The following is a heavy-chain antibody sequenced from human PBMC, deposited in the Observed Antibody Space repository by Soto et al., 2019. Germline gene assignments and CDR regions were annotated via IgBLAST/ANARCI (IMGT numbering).Heavy chain of an antibody. Sequence: GESLKISCKGSGYSFTSYWISWVRQMPGKGLEWMGRIDPSDSYTNYSPSFQGHVTISADKSISTAYLQWSSLKASDTAMYYCARRQWPSLDAFDIWGQGTMVTVSS. CDR3: ARRQWPSLDAFDI. D-gene: IGHD6-19*01. CDR2: IDPSDSYT. V-gene: IGHV5-10-1*01. J-gene: IGHJ3*02. CDR1: GYSFTSYW.